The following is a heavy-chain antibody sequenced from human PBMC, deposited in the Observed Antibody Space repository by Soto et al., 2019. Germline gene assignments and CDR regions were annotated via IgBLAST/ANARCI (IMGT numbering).Heavy chain of an antibody. CDR2: IRSKANSYAT. V-gene: IGHV3-73*01. D-gene: IGHD2-2*01. Sequence: PGGSLRLSCAASGFTFSGSAMHWVRQASGKGLEWVGRIRSKANSYATAYAASVKGRFTISRDDSKNTAYLQMNRLKTEDTDVYSCTSALVEMAPNYWGQGTLVTVSS. CDR1: GFTFSGSA. J-gene: IGHJ4*02. CDR3: TSALVEMAPNY.